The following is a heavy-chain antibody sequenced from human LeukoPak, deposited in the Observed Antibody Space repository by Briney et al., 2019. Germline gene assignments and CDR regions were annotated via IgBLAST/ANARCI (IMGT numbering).Heavy chain of an antibody. J-gene: IGHJ3*01. Sequence: PSETLSLTCTVSGGSISRSNYFWGWIRQPPGKGLEWIGSIYYSGSTYYNPSLKRRVIISVDTSKKQLSLKLSSVTAADTAVYYCAGCIAAGQWDAFDLWGQGTLVTVSS. CDR1: GGSISRSNYF. CDR2: IYYSGST. V-gene: IGHV4-39*01. D-gene: IGHD6-6*01. CDR3: AGCIAAGQWDAFDL.